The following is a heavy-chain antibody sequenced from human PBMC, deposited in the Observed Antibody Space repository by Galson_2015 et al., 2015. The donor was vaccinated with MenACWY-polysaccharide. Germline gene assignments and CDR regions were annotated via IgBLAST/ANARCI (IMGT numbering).Heavy chain of an antibody. CDR1: GGTFSDYG. D-gene: IGHD2-8*02. V-gene: IGHV1-69*04. Sequence: SVKVSCKASGGTFSDYGFGWVRQAPGQGLEWMGRIIPIAGMVNYAQKFQGRVTITADRSTSTAHLELNSLTSEDTAVYYCARVDCTGTTCYVAHWGQGTLVTVSS. CDR2: IIPIAGMV. J-gene: IGHJ5*02. CDR3: ARVDCTGTTCYVAH.